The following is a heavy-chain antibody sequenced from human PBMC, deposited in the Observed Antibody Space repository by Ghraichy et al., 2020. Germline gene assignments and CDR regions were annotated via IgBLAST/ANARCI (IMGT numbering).Heavy chain of an antibody. V-gene: IGHV2-70*17. D-gene: IGHD1-26*01. CDR3: ARGYSGNYYSWFDP. CDR2: IDWDDDK. CDR1: EFSLSTSGMC. J-gene: IGHJ5*02. Sequence: PTLVKPTQTLTLTCTFSEFSLSTSGMCVSWIRQPPGKALEWLARIDWDDDKFYSTSLKTRLTISKDTSKNQVVLTMSNMDPVDTATYYCARGYSGNYYSWFDPWGQGILVTVSS.